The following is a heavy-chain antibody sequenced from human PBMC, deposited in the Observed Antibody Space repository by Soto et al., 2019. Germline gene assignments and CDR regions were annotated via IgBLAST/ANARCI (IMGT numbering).Heavy chain of an antibody. CDR3: ARVVVCSSTTCYYALDV. V-gene: IGHV4-4*07. CDR1: GGSISSYY. CDR2: IYTSGST. J-gene: IGHJ6*02. D-gene: IGHD2-2*01. Sequence: QVQLQESGPGLVKPSETLSLTCTVSGGSISSYYWSWIRQPAGKGLEWIGRIYTSGSTNYNPSLKSRVTMSVDTSKNQLSLKLSSVSAADTAVYYCARVVVCSSTTCYYALDVWGQGTTVTVSS.